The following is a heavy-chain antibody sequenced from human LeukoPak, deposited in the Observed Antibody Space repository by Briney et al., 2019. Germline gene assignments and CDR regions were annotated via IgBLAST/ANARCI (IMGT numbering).Heavy chain of an antibody. D-gene: IGHD5-24*01. CDR2: ISAYNGKT. CDR3: ARPDPKNNGHKYFDY. J-gene: IGHJ4*02. CDR1: GYTFTSYG. V-gene: IGHV1-18*01. Sequence: EASVKVSCKAFGYTFTSYGISWLRQAPGQRLEWMGWISAYNGKTNYVQDLQGRLTFTTDASTNTAYMELRNLRSDDTAAYFCARPDPKNNGHKYFDYWGQGTLVTVSS.